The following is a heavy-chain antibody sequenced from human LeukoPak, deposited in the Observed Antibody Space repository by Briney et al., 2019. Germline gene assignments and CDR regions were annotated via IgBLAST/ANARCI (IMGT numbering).Heavy chain of an antibody. CDR2: IIPIFGTA. V-gene: IGHV1-69*05. CDR1: GGTFSSYA. J-gene: IGHJ4*02. CDR3: ARDRTMIVVDPTREFDY. Sequence: SVKVSCKASGGTFSSYAISWVRQAPGQGLEWMGGIIPIFGTANYAQKFQGSVTITTDESTSTAYMELSSLRSEDTAVYYCARDRTMIVVDPTREFDYWGQGTLVTVSS. D-gene: IGHD3-22*01.